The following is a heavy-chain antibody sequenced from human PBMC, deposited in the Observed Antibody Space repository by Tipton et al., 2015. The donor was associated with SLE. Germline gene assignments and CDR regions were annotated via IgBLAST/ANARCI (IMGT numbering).Heavy chain of an antibody. CDR2: IYTSGNT. V-gene: IGHV4-61*09. J-gene: IGHJ3*02. Sequence: TLSLTCTVSGGSISSGNYSWNWIRQPAGKALEWIGNIYTSGNTNYSPSLKSRVTISVDTSKNQFSLKMSSVTAADTAVYYCARGVFGVAARDDAFDIWGQGTMVTVSS. CDR1: GGSISSGNYS. CDR3: ARGVFGVAARDDAFDI. D-gene: IGHD6-13*01.